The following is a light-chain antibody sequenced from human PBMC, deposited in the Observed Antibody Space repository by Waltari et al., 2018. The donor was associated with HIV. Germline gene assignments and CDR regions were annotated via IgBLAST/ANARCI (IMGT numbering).Light chain of an antibody. CDR1: QSVSNSY. V-gene: IGKV3-20*01. CDR3: QQYGSSPIT. CDR2: GAS. Sequence: EIVLTQSPATLSLSPGEGAVLSCRASQSVSNSYVAWYQQKVGQAPSLLSYGASRRAIGIPDRFSGSGSGTDFTLTISGLEPEDFAVYYCQQYGSSPITFGQGTRLEIK. J-gene: IGKJ5*01.